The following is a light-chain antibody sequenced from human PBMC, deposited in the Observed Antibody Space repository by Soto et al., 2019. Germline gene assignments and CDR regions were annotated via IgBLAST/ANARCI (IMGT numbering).Light chain of an antibody. CDR3: SSYTSSSSLYV. J-gene: IGLJ1*01. CDR2: QVS. CDR1: SSDVGSYNY. Sequence: QYVLTQPASGSGSPGQSITISCTGTSSDVGSYNYVSWYRQHPGKAPKLMIYQVSNRPSGVSNRFSGSKSGNTASLTISGIEAEDEADYYCSSYTSSSSLYVFGTGTKLTVL. V-gene: IGLV2-14*01.